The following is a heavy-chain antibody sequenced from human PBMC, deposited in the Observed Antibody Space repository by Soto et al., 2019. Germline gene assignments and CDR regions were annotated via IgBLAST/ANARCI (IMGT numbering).Heavy chain of an antibody. V-gene: IGHV1-18*01. CDR1: GYTFTSYG. D-gene: IGHD5-18*01. CDR3: ARVPVESWIQLWMYNWFDP. Sequence: ASVKVSCKASGYTFTSYGISWVRQAPGQGLEWMGWISAYNGNTNYAQKLQGRVTMTTDTSTSTAYMELRSLRSDDTAVYYCARVPVESWIQLWMYNWFDPWGQGTLVTVSS. J-gene: IGHJ5*02. CDR2: ISAYNGNT.